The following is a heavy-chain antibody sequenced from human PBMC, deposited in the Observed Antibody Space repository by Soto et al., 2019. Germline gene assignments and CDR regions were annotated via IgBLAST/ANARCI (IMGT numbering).Heavy chain of an antibody. D-gene: IGHD3-10*01. J-gene: IGHJ6*02. V-gene: IGHV3-21*06. CDR1: GLTFSSYS. CDR3: ARDYYGPYHFYGLVV. CDR2: ISSTSNYI. Sequence: PGGSLRLSCAASGLTFSSYSVTWVRQAPGKGLEWVSSISSTSNYIYYASSVRGRFTISRDNAKNSLYLEMDSLRAEDTAIYYCARDYYGPYHFYGLVVLGQGTTLTVSS.